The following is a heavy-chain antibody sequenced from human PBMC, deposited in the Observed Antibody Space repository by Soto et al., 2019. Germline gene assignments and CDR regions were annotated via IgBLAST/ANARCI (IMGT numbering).Heavy chain of an antibody. Sequence: QVQLQESGPGLVKPSETLSLTCTVSGGSISDYNWSWIRQPPGKGLEWIGYIYYSGTSGSTNYNPSLKSRVTISVDTSKDQFSLKLTSVTAADTAVYYCASGRWVRVPGYWGQGMLVTVSS. J-gene: IGHJ4*02. CDR2: IYYSGTSGST. CDR3: ASGRWVRVPGY. V-gene: IGHV4-59*01. CDR1: GGSISDYN. D-gene: IGHD5-12*01.